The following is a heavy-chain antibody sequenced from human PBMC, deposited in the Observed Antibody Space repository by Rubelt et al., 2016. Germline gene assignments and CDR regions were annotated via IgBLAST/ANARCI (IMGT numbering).Heavy chain of an antibody. CDR2: INHSGTT. J-gene: IGHJ4*02. CDR1: GGSFSGYY. D-gene: IGHD1-26*01. CDR3: ARRGFRRPDYYPLEY. Sequence: QVQLQPWGAGLLKPSETLSHTCAVYGGSFSGYYWSWIRQAPGKGLEWIGEINHSGTTNNNPSLKSRVTTSVDTSKNQFSLKLRSVTAADTAVYYCARRGFRRPDYYPLEYWGQGALVTVSS. V-gene: IGHV4-34*01.